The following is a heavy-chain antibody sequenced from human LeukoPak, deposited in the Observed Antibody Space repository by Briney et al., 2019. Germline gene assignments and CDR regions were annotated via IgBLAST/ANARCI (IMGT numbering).Heavy chain of an antibody. CDR2: IIPIFGTA. J-gene: IGHJ3*02. D-gene: IGHD2-21*02. CDR1: GGTFSSYA. V-gene: IGHV1-69*05. CDR3: ARGAHFLAYCGGDCYSHSFDI. Sequence: SVKVSCKASGGTFSSYAISWLRQAPGQGLEWMGGIIPIFGTANYAQKFQGRVTITTDESTSTAYMELSSLRSEDTAVYYCARGAHFLAYCGGDCYSHSFDIWGQGTMVTVSS.